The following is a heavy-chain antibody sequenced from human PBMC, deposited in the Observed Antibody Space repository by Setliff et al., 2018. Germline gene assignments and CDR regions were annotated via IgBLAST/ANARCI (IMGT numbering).Heavy chain of an antibody. V-gene: IGHV3-33*08. CDR3: ATIIHSTIYY. CDR1: GFTFSSYA. Sequence: GGSLRLSCAASGFTFSSYAMHWVRQAPGKGLEWVAVIWNDGITKYYAESVKGRFTISRDNSKNTLYLQMNSLRVDDTAVYYCATIIHSTIYYWGQGTPVTVSS. J-gene: IGHJ4*02. CDR2: IWNDGITK. D-gene: IGHD2-2*01.